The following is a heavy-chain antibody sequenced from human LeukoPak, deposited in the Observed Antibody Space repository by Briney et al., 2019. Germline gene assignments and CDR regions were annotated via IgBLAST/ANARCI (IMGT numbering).Heavy chain of an antibody. CDR3: ARDPTGYCSSASCYTAY. Sequence: PSEIQSLTCTVSGYYISDGYYWGWIRPPPGKGLEWIGSFYHSGSTYYNPSLKSRVTISVDTSKNQFSLKLSSVTAADTAVYYCARDPTGYCSSASCYTAYWGQGTPVTVSS. D-gene: IGHD2-2*02. V-gene: IGHV4-38-2*02. CDR2: FYHSGST. CDR1: GYYISDGYY. J-gene: IGHJ4*02.